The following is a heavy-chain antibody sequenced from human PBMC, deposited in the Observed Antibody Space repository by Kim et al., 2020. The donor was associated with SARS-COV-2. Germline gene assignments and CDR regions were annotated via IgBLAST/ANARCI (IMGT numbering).Heavy chain of an antibody. CDR1: GITYTTYA. V-gene: IGHV1-3*01. Sequence: ASVKVSCKASGITYTTYALHWVRQAPGQRLEWMGWINAANGDTQYSPKFQGRVTITRDTSPTAVYVELIRLSPEDTAVYYCAAFDYPLMGHWGQGTLFTVSA. D-gene: IGHD2-8*01. J-gene: IGHJ4*02. CDR2: INAANGDT. CDR3: AAFDYPLMGH.